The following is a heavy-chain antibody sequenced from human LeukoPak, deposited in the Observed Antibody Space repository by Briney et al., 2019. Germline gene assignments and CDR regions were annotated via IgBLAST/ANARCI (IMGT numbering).Heavy chain of an antibody. CDR2: ISYDGSNK. CDR3: ARNKDYYGSGSPSGMDV. CDR1: GFTFSSYG. D-gene: IGHD3-10*01. J-gene: IGHJ6*04. V-gene: IGHV3-30*03. Sequence: PGGSLRLSCAASGFTFSSYGMHWVRQAPGKGLEWVAVISYDGSNKYYADSVKGRFTISGDNSKNTLYLQMNSLRAEDTAVYYCARNKDYYGSGSPSGMDVWGKGTTVTVSS.